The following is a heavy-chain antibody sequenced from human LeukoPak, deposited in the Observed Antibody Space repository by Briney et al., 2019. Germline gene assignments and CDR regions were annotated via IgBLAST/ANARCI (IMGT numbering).Heavy chain of an antibody. CDR2: IKHDGSEK. CDR3: VRALGSSSADY. Sequence: PGGSLRLSCAASGFTFTNYWMSWVRQALGRGLEWGANIKHDGSEKYYVDSVEGRFTISRYSAENSLSLQMNSLRGEDTAVYYCVRALGSSSADYWGQGTLVTVSS. V-gene: IGHV3-7*01. CDR1: GFTFTNYW. J-gene: IGHJ4*02. D-gene: IGHD6-6*01.